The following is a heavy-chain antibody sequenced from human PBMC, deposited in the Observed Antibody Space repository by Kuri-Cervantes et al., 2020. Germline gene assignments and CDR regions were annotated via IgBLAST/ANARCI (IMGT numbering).Heavy chain of an antibody. CDR2: ISFDGSNT. CDR1: GFTFRTYA. CDR3: ARDANVRYFDWSHFDY. J-gene: IGHJ4*02. V-gene: IGHV3-30-3*01. D-gene: IGHD3-9*01. Sequence: GESLKISFAASGFTFRTYAMHWVRQAPGKGLEWVAVISFDGSNTNYADSVKGRFTISRDNAKNSLYLQMNSLRAEDTAVYYCARDANVRYFDWSHFDYWGQGTLVTVSS.